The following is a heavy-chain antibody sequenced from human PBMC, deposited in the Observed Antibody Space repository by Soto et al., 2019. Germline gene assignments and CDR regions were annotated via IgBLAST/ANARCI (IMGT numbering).Heavy chain of an antibody. J-gene: IGHJ4*02. CDR2: VVWYSGTI. CDR1: GFTFDDYA. D-gene: IGHD1-26*01. Sequence: EVQLVESGGGLVQPGTSLRLSCAASGFTFDDYAMHWVRQAPGKGLEWVSGVVWYSGTIAYADSVKGRVTISRDNAKNSLYLQMDSLRADDTAFYYCAKGGGVSLPYCFDSWGQGTLVTVSS. V-gene: IGHV3-9*01. CDR3: AKGGGVSLPYCFDS.